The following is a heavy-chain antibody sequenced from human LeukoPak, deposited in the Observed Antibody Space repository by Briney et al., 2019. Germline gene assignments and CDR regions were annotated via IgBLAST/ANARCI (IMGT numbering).Heavy chain of an antibody. CDR1: GGSFSDYF. Sequence: PSETPSLTCGVYGGSFSDYFWTWIRQPPGKGLEWIGEIERGGSTVYSPTLKSRVTMSLDTSKIQFSLRLTSVTAADTAVYFCARGGLAGSSWSWFDPWGQGTLVTVSS. CDR3: ARGGLAGSSWSWFDP. CDR2: IERGGST. D-gene: IGHD6-13*01. J-gene: IGHJ5*02. V-gene: IGHV4-34*01.